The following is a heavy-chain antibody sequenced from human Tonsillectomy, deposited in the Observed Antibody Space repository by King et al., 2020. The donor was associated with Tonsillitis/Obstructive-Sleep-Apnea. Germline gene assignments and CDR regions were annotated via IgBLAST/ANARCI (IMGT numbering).Heavy chain of an antibody. CDR1: GGPISSYY. CDR3: ARPLGAGNWYFDL. Sequence: VQLQESGPGLVKPSETLSLTGTVPGGPISSYYWGWTRQPPGKGLGGIGNIYYVGSTNYNPSLKSRVTISVDTSKNQFSLKLSSVTAADTAVYYCARPLGAGNWYFDLWGRGTLVTVSS. D-gene: IGHD4/OR15-4a*01. J-gene: IGHJ2*01. V-gene: IGHV4-59*08. CDR2: IYYVGST.